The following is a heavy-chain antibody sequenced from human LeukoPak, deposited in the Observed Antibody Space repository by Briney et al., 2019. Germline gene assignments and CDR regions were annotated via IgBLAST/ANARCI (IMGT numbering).Heavy chain of an antibody. Sequence: GGSLRLSRAASGFTFSGYWMHWVRQAPGKGLVWVSRINIDGITTSYADSVKGRFTISRDNAKNTLYLQMNSLRAEDTAVYYCARGHYYDMDVWGQGTTVTVSS. J-gene: IGHJ6*02. V-gene: IGHV3-74*01. CDR3: ARGHYYDMDV. CDR2: INIDGITT. CDR1: GFTFSGYW.